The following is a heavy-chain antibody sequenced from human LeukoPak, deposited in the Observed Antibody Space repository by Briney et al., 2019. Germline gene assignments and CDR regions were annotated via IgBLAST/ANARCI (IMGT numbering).Heavy chain of an antibody. CDR1: GFTFNTYW. CDR3: ARNGFASAINS. V-gene: IGHV3-7*01. CDR2: IKQDGSEK. J-gene: IGHJ4*02. D-gene: IGHD2-21*02. Sequence: GGSLRVSCAASGFTFNTYWMSWVRQTPGKGLGWVANIKQDGSEKYYVDSVKGRFTISRDNAKNSLYLQMNSLRAEDTAVYYCARNGFASAINSWGQGTLVTVSS.